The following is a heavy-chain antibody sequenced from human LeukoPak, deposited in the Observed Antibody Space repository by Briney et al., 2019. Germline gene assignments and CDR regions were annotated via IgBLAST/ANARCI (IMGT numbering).Heavy chain of an antibody. CDR1: GFTFKSFV. V-gene: IGHV3-21*05. Sequence: WGSLRLSCAASGFTFKSFVMGWVRQAPGRGLEWVSYISKRSGHIYHTDSVEGRFTTSRDNANDSVYLQMSNLRVEDTAIYFCARFDGGFDSWGQGTLVTVSS. CDR3: ARFDGGFDS. CDR2: ISKRSGHI. D-gene: IGHD3-9*01. J-gene: IGHJ4*02.